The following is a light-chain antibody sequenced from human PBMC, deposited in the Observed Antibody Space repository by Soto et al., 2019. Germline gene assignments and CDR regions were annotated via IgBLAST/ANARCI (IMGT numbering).Light chain of an antibody. J-gene: IGKJ1*01. CDR3: QQYNNWPRT. Sequence: EIVMTPSPAILSVSQGERATLSCRASQSVSSNLAWYQQKPGQAPRLLIYGASPRATGIPARFSGSGSGTEFTLTISSLQSEDFAVYYCQQYNNWPRTFGQGTRWIS. V-gene: IGKV3-15*01. CDR2: GAS. CDR1: QSVSSN.